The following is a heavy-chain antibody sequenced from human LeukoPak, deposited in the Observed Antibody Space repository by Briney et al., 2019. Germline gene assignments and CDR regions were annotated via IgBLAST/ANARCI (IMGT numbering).Heavy chain of an antibody. V-gene: IGHV3-30*02. CDR1: GFTFSSYG. D-gene: IGHD3-10*01. Sequence: GGSLRLSCAASGFTFSSYGMHWVRQAPGKGLEWVAFIRYDGSNKYYADSVKGRFTISRDNSKNTLYLQMNRQRAEDTAVYYCAILHGPLAMVRGIKYYYYGMDVWGQGTTVTVSS. J-gene: IGHJ6*02. CDR2: IRYDGSNK. CDR3: AILHGPLAMVRGIKYYYYGMDV.